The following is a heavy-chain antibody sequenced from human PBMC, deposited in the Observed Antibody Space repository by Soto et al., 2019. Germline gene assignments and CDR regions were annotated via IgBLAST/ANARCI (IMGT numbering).Heavy chain of an antibody. J-gene: IGHJ6*02. V-gene: IGHV1-69*06. D-gene: IGHD3-10*01. CDR3: ARVSVPGIYGEDV. CDR1: RGTFGNYA. CDR2: IRPVFGTV. Sequence: SVKVSCKASRGTFGNYAVSWVRQAPGQGLEWMGGIRPVFGTVNYAQKFQGRVTITADKFTNTAYMELSSLTSQDTAIYYCARVSVPGIYGEDVWDPGTTVTVSS.